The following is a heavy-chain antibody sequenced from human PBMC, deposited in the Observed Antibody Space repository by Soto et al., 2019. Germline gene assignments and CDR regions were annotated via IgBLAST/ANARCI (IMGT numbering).Heavy chain of an antibody. Sequence: SETLSLTCAVYGGSFNGYYWTWIRQPPGKGLEWIGEIKHSGSTNYNPSLKSRVTISVDTSKNQFSLKLTSVTAADTAVYYCARDKITGLFDYWGQGTLVTSPQ. CDR1: GGSFNGYY. CDR3: ARDKITGLFDY. J-gene: IGHJ4*02. V-gene: IGHV4-34*01. D-gene: IGHD2-8*02. CDR2: IKHSGST.